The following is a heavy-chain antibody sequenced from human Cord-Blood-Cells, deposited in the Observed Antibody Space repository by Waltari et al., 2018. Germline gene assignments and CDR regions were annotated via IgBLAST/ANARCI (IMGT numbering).Heavy chain of an antibody. J-gene: IGHJ4*02. Sequence: EVQLVESGGGLVKPGGSLRLSCVDSGFTFSNAWMAWVRQAPGKGLEWIGRIKSKPDGGTIDYAAPVKGRFTISRDDSKNTLYLQMNSLKTEDTAVYYCTSSEKPTARFDYWGQGTLVTVSS. CDR1: GFTFSNAW. D-gene: IGHD5-18*01. CDR3: TSSEKPTARFDY. V-gene: IGHV3-15*01. CDR2: IKSKPDGGTI.